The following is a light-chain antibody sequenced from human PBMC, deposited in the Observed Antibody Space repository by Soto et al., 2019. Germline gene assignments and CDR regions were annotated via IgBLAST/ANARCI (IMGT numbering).Light chain of an antibody. CDR1: SSDVGSYNL. CDR3: CSYAGNVV. Sequence: QPVLTQPASVSGSPGQSITISCTGTSSDVGSYNLVSWYQQHPGKAPKLMIYEVSERPSGVSNRFSGSKSGNTASLTISGLQAEDEADYYCCSYAGNVVFGGGTKVTVL. CDR2: EVS. J-gene: IGLJ2*01. V-gene: IGLV2-23*02.